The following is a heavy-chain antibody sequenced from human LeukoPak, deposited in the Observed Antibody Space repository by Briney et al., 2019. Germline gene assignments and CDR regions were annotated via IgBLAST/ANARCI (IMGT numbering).Heavy chain of an antibody. CDR3: AKGLTDFRGIVGATTQAFDI. CDR1: GGSISSISYY. Sequence: ETLSLTCTVSGGSISSISYYWSWVRQAPGKGLEWVSAISGSGGSTYYADSVKGRFTISRDNSKNTLYLQMSSLRAEDTAVYYCAKGLTDFRGIVGATTQAFDIWGQGTMVTVSS. J-gene: IGHJ3*02. D-gene: IGHD1-26*01. CDR2: ISGSGGST. V-gene: IGHV3-23*01.